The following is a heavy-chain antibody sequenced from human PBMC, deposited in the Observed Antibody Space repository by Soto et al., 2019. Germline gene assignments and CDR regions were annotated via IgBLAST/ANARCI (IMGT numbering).Heavy chain of an antibody. CDR1: GGTFSSYA. Sequence: ASVKVSCKASGGTFSSYAISWVRQAPGQGLEWMGGIIPIFGTANYAQKFQGRVTITADESTSTAYMELSSPRSEDTAVYYCAKLPGYSGSIDYWGQGTLVTVSS. V-gene: IGHV1-69*13. J-gene: IGHJ4*02. D-gene: IGHD5-12*01. CDR2: IIPIFGTA. CDR3: AKLPGYSGSIDY.